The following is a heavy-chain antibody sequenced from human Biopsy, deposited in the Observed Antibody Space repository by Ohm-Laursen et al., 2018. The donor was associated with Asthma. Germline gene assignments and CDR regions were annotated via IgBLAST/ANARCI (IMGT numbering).Heavy chain of an antibody. CDR2: IYYIGST. D-gene: IGHD3-16*01. V-gene: IGHV4-30-4*01. CDR1: GGSISSGAYY. J-gene: IGHJ4*02. CDR3: ARRGGVRRYFDY. Sequence: SQTLSLTCTVSGGSISSGAYYWSWVRQPPGRGLEWIGYIYYIGSTHYNPSLKSRVAIPLDTSKNQFSLKLSSVTAADTAVYFCARRGGVRRYFDYWGQGTLVTVSS.